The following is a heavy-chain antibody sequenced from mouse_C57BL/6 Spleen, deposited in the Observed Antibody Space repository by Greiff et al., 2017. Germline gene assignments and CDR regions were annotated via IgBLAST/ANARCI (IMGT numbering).Heavy chain of an antibody. D-gene: IGHD1-1*01. J-gene: IGHJ2*01. CDR3: AKATTVVATPYYFDY. V-gene: IGHV1-75*01. CDR1: GYTFTDYY. CDR2: IFPGSGST. Sequence: QVQLQQSGPELVKPGASVKISCKASGYTFTDYYINWVKQRPGQGLEWIGWIFPGSGSTYYNEKFKGKATLTVDKSSSTAYMLLSSLTSEDSAVYFCAKATTVVATPYYFDYWGQGTTLTVSS.